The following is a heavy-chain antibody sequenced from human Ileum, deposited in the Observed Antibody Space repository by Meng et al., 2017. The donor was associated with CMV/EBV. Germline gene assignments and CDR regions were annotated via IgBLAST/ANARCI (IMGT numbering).Heavy chain of an antibody. CDR2: IDTDGTVT. Sequence: GAGGGVVGPGGSLRLSCADSGFTCSYYWMHWVRQAPGGGPVWVSRIDTDGTVTSYAESVRGRFTISRDNSKNTLYLQMNDLRAGDSGVYYCVRDLVGNRDSWGHGTLVTVSS. J-gene: IGHJ5*01. CDR1: GFTCSYYW. D-gene: IGHD1-14*01. CDR3: VRDLVGNRDS. V-gene: IGHV3-74*03.